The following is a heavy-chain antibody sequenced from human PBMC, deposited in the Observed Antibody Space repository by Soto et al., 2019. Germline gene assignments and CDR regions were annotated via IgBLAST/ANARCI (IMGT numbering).Heavy chain of an antibody. Sequence: EVQLVESGGGLVQRGGSLRLSCAASGLTFSSYSMNWVRQAPGKGLEWVSYISSSSSTIYYADSVKGRFTISRDNANNSLYLKMNSLRAEDTAVYYCAFGEDSRYYYDGMDVWGQGTTVTVCS. CDR1: GLTFSSYS. CDR3: AFGEDSRYYYDGMDV. J-gene: IGHJ6*02. V-gene: IGHV3-48*01. CDR2: ISSSSSTI. D-gene: IGHD2-21*01.